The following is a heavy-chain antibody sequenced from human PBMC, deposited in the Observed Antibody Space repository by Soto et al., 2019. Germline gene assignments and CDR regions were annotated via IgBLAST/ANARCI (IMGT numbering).Heavy chain of an antibody. CDR3: AKDLRYYGSGPSGWFDS. V-gene: IGHV3-21*04. D-gene: IGHD3-10*01. J-gene: IGHJ5*01. CDR1: GFPFGKYG. Sequence: GGSLRLSCALSGFPFGKYGLNWFRQSPGKALEWVSSISFSGDYIYCADSVKGRFTISGNNSKNILYLQIKSLRDEDTAMYYRAKDLRYYGSGPSGWFDSWGQGTQVTVSS. CDR2: ISFSGDYI.